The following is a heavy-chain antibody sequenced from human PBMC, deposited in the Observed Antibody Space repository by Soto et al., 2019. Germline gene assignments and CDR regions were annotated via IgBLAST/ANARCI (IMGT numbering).Heavy chain of an antibody. Sequence: PSETLSLTCAVYGGSFSGYYWSWIRRPPGKGLEWIGEINHSGSTNYNPSLKSRVTISVDTSKNQFSLKLSSVTAADTAVYYCARTAYYDFWSGYFDYWGQGTLVTVSS. J-gene: IGHJ4*02. V-gene: IGHV4-34*01. CDR1: GGSFSGYY. CDR3: ARTAYYDFWSGYFDY. D-gene: IGHD3-3*01. CDR2: INHSGST.